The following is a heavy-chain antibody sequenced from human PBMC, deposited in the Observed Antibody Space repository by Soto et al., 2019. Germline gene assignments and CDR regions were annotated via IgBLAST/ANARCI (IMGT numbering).Heavy chain of an antibody. V-gene: IGHV1-2*04. Sequence: QVQLVQSGAEVKKPGASVKVSCKASGYTFTGYYMHWVRQAPGQGLEWMGWINPNSGGTNYAQKFQGWVTMTRDTSISTAYVELSRLRSDDTAVYYCARAGYCSGGSCLVDYWGQGTLVTVSS. D-gene: IGHD2-15*01. CDR2: INPNSGGT. CDR3: ARAGYCSGGSCLVDY. J-gene: IGHJ4*02. CDR1: GYTFTGYY.